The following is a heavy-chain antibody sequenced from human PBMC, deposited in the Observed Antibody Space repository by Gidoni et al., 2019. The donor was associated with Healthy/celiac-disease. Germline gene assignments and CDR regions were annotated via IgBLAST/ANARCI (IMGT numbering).Heavy chain of an antibody. D-gene: IGHD3-3*01. V-gene: IGHV4-39*01. CDR1: GGSISSSSYY. J-gene: IGHJ6*02. CDR2: IYYSGST. Sequence: QLQLQESGPGLVKPSATLSLTCTVPGGSISSSSYYWGCIRQPPGKGLEWIGSIYYSGSTYYNPSLKSRVTISVDTSKNQFSLKLSSVTAADTAVYYCARHRTYYDWGYYYYGMDVWGQGTTVTVSS. CDR3: ARHRTYYDWGYYYYGMDV.